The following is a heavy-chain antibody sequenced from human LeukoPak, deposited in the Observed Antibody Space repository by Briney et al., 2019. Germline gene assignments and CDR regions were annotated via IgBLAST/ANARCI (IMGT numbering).Heavy chain of an antibody. Sequence: GGSLRLSCSASGFTFSSYAMHWVRQAPGKGPEYVSAISSNGGSTYYADSVKGRFTISRDNSKNTLYLQMSSLRAEDTAAYYCVKGRWFGEDWGQGTLVTVSS. CDR3: VKGRWFGED. CDR2: ISSNGGST. D-gene: IGHD3-10*01. CDR1: GFTFSSYA. J-gene: IGHJ4*02. V-gene: IGHV3-64D*06.